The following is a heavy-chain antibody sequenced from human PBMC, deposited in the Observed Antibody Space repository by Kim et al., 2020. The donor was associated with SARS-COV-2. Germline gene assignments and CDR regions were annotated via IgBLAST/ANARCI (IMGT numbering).Heavy chain of an antibody. CDR1: GFIFTNFG. D-gene: IGHD2-8*01. V-gene: IGHV3-21*06. CDR3: VRMRRDSNAYGMDV. J-gene: IGHJ6*02. Sequence: GGSLRLSCAASGFIFTNFGMNWVRQAPGQGLEWVSSITYGGNYMYYADSLKGRFTISRDTAKNSLYLQMNSLRVEDTAVYYCVRMRRDSNAYGMDVWGQGTTVTVSS. CDR2: ITYGGNYM.